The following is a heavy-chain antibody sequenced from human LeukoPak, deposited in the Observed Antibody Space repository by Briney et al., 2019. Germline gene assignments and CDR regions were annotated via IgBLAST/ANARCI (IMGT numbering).Heavy chain of an antibody. V-gene: IGHV3-23*01. Sequence: GGSLRLSCAASGFTFSSYAMSWVRQAPGKGLEWVSAISGSGGSTYYADSVKGRFTISRDNSKNTLYLQMNSLRAEDTAVYYCARGPILYYYDSKGAFDYWGQGTLVTVSS. CDR1: GFTFSSYA. D-gene: IGHD3-22*01. CDR2: ISGSGGST. J-gene: IGHJ4*02. CDR3: ARGPILYYYDSKGAFDY.